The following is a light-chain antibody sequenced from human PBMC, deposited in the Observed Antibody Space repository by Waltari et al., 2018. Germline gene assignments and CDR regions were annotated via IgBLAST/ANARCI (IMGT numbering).Light chain of an antibody. Sequence: PGDRATLSCRASQGVSSSSLVWFQQKPGQALRLLIYGASTRATGIPDRFSGSGSGADFTLTISRLEPEDFAVYYCQHHATPPYTFGQGTKLEIK. CDR2: GAS. CDR1: QGVSSSS. J-gene: IGKJ2*01. V-gene: IGKV3-20*01. CDR3: QHHATPPYT.